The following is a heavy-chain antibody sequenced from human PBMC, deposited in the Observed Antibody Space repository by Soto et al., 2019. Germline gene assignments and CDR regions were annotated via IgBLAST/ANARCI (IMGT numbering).Heavy chain of an antibody. V-gene: IGHV1-8*01. Sequence: ASVKVSCKASGYTFTSYDINWVRQATGQGLEWMGWMNPNSGNTGYAQKFQGRVTMTRNTSISTAYMELGSLGSEDTAVYYCARPALKYPGSYYYFDYWGQGTLVTVSS. CDR1: GYTFTSYD. CDR3: ARPALKYPGSYYYFDY. CDR2: MNPNSGNT. D-gene: IGHD1-26*01. J-gene: IGHJ4*02.